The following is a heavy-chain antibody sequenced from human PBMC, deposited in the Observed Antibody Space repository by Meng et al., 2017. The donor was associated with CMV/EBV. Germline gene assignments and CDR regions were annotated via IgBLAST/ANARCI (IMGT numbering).Heavy chain of an antibody. CDR2: ISAYNGNT. V-gene: IGHV1-18*01. J-gene: IGHJ6*02. CDR1: GYTFTSYG. CDR3: ARDPEQLGGGYGMDV. Sequence: ASVKVSCKASGYTFTSYGISWVRQAPGQGLEWMGWISAYNGNTNYAQKLQGRVTMTTDTSTSTAYMELRSLRSDDTAVYYCARDPEQLGGGYGMDVWGLGTTVTVSS. D-gene: IGHD6-6*01.